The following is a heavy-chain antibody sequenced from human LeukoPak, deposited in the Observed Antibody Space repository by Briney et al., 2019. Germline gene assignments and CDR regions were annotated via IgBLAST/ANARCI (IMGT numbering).Heavy chain of an antibody. V-gene: IGHV2-5*02. J-gene: IGHJ4*02. CDR2: IYWDDDK. CDR3: AHRPRSGWSGYYFDY. Sequence: ESGPTLVKPTQTLTLTCTFSGFSLSTSGVGVGWIRQPPGKALEWLALIYWDDDKRYSPSLKSRLTITKDTSKNQVVLTMTNMDPVDTATYYCAHRPRSGWSGYYFDYWGQGTLVTVSS. CDR1: GFSLSTSGVG. D-gene: IGHD6-19*01.